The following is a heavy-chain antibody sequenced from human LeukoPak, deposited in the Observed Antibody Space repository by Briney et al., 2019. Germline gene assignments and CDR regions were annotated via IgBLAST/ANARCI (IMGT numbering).Heavy chain of an antibody. V-gene: IGHV1-2*02. CDR3: ARQTEYSSGRYDY. CDR2: INPNSGGT. J-gene: IGHJ4*02. D-gene: IGHD6-19*01. CDR1: GYTFTGYY. Sequence: ASVKVSCKASGYTFTGYYMHWVRQAPGQGLEWMGWINPNSGGTNYAQKFQGRVTMTRDTSISTAYMELSRLRSEDTAVYYCARQTEYSSGRYDYWGQGTLVTVSS.